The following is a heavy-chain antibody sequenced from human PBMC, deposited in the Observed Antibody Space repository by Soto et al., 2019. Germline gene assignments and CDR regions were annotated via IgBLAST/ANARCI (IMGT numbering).Heavy chain of an antibody. J-gene: IGHJ4*02. Sequence: PGGSLRLSCAASGFTFDDYAMHWVRQGPGKGLEWASGISWNSDMITYADSVKGRFTVSRDNAKNSLDLEMNSLRVEDTALYYCVKDTYILVGATHLDSWGQGTLVTVSS. D-gene: IGHD1-26*01. CDR3: VKDTYILVGATHLDS. V-gene: IGHV3-9*01. CDR1: GFTFDDYA. CDR2: ISWNSDMI.